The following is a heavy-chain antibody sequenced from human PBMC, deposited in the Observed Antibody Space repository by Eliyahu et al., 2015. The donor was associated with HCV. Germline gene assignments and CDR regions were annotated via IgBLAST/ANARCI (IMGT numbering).Heavy chain of an antibody. V-gene: IGHV3-30*18. J-gene: IGHJ4*02. D-gene: IGHD3-10*01. CDR2: ISYDGSNK. Sequence: QVQLVXSGGGVVQTGRSLXLSCAAXGFSFXXXVXHWVRRAPGKGLEWVXFISYDGSNKYYGDSVKGRFTISRDNFKNTLYLQMNSLRAEDTAVYYCAKDYSSYYGSGSYPSFDQWGQGTLVTVSS. CDR1: GFSFXXXV. CDR3: AKDYSSYYGSGSYPSFDQ.